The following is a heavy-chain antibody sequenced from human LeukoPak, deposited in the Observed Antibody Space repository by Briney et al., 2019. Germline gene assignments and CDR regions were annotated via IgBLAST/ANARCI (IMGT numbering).Heavy chain of an antibody. CDR2: ISYDGSNK. D-gene: IGHD6-13*01. CDR1: GFTFSSYG. CDR3: AKDGGSSSAGDY. Sequence: GGSLRLSCAASGFTFSSYGMHWVRQAPGKGLEWVAIISYDGSNKYYADSVKGRFTISRDNSKNTLYLQMNSLRAEDTAVYYCAKDGGSSSAGDYWGQGTLVTVSS. V-gene: IGHV3-30*18. J-gene: IGHJ4*02.